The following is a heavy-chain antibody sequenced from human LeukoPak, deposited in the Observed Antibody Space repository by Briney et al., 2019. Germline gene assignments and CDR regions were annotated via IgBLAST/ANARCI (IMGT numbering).Heavy chain of an antibody. V-gene: IGHV3-11*03. CDR2: ISSSSRYT. CDR1: GFTFSDYY. J-gene: IGHJ6*02. Sequence: PGGSLRLSCAASGFTFSDYYMTWIRQAPGKGLEWVPYISSSSRYTNYADSVKGRVTISRDNAKNSLYLQMNSLRAEDTAVYYCARRLVTYGLDVWGQGTTVTVSS. CDR3: ARRLVTYGLDV. D-gene: IGHD3-9*01.